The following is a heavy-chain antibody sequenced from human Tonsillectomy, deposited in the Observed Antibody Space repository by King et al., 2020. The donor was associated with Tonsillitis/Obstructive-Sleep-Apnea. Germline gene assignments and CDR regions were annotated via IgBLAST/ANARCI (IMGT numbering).Heavy chain of an antibody. Sequence: VQLVESGGGLVQPGGSLRLSCAASGFTFSSYAMSWVRQAPGKGLEWVSAISGSGGSTYYADSVKGRFTISRDNAKNTLYLQMNSLRAGDTAVYYCAKIPHFRLLTFIDYWGQGTLVTVSS. V-gene: IGHV3-23*04. D-gene: IGHD2-15*01. CDR3: AKIPHFRLLTFIDY. CDR2: ISGSGGST. CDR1: GFTFSSYA. J-gene: IGHJ4*02.